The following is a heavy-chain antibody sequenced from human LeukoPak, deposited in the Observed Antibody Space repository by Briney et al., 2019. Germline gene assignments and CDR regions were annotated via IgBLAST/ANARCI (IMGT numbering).Heavy chain of an antibody. Sequence: SVKVSCKASGGTFSSYTISWVRQAPGQGLEWMGRIIPILGIANYAQKFQGRVTITADKSTSTAYMELSSLRSEDAAVYYCARDQNPHIAVAGRSHFDYWGQGTLVTVSS. J-gene: IGHJ4*02. D-gene: IGHD6-19*01. CDR2: IIPILGIA. V-gene: IGHV1-69*04. CDR3: ARDQNPHIAVAGRSHFDY. CDR1: GGTFSSYT.